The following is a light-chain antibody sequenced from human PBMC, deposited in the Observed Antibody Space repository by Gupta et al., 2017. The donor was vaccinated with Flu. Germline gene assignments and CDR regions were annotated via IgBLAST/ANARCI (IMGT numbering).Light chain of an antibody. Sequence: KVTISCSGSSSNIGNNYVSWYQQLPGTAPKLLTYDNNKRPSGIPDRFSGSKSGTSATLGITGLQTGDEADYYCGTWDSSLSAGVFGGGTKLTVL. J-gene: IGLJ3*02. CDR1: SSNIGNNY. V-gene: IGLV1-51*01. CDR2: DNN. CDR3: GTWDSSLSAGV.